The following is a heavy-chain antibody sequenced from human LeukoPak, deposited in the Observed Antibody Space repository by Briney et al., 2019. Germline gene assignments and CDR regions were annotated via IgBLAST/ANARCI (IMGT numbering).Heavy chain of an antibody. CDR2: ISSNGGST. V-gene: IGHV3-64D*06. Sequence: GGSLRLSCSASGFTFSSYAMHWVRQAPGKGLEYVSAISSNGGSTYYADSVKGRFTISRDNSKNTLYLQMSSLRAEDTAVYYCVKGEYKLLLGNWFDPWGQGTLVTVSS. J-gene: IGHJ5*02. D-gene: IGHD2-2*01. CDR3: VKGEYKLLLGNWFDP. CDR1: GFTFSSYA.